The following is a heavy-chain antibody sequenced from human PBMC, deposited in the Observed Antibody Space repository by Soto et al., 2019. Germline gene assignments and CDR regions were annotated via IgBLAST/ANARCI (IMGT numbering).Heavy chain of an antibody. V-gene: IGHV4-39*02. J-gene: IGHJ4*02. CDR3: AREGGGTMIVVVITAPPSFDY. CDR2: IYYSGST. CDR1: GGSLRRSRYF. D-gene: IGHD3-22*01. Sequence: SQSLCLTCSVSGGSLRRSRYFGVLIRQHKGKGLEWIGSIYYSGSTYYNPSLKRRVTISVDTSKNQFSLKLSSVTAADTAVYYCAREGGGTMIVVVITAPPSFDYWCQRTLVTGSS.